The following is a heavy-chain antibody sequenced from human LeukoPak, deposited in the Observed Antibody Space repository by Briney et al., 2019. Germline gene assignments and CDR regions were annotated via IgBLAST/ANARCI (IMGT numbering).Heavy chain of an antibody. J-gene: IGHJ4*02. CDR3: ARDPHKYCSGGSCYSY. CDR1: GGSIGSYY. V-gene: IGHV4-4*07. CDR2: IYTSGST. D-gene: IGHD2-15*01. Sequence: PSETLSLTCTVSGGSIGSYYWSWIRQPAGKGLEWIGGIYTSGSTNYIPSLKSRVTMSVDTSKNQFSLKLSSVTAADTAVYYCARDPHKYCSGGSCYSYWGQGTLVTVSS.